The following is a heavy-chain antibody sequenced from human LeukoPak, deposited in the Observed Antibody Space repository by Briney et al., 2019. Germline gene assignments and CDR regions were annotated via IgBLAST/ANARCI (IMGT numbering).Heavy chain of an antibody. Sequence: SSETLSLTCTVSGGFITNNHWTWVRQPPGNRLEWIGNVYYSGGSHYNPSLKSRVTISLDTSKNQISLRLNFVTPADTAVYFCAKGSGWLPEYWGQGILVTVSS. D-gene: IGHD2/OR15-2a*01. J-gene: IGHJ4*02. CDR1: GGFITNNH. CDR3: AKGSGWLPEY. V-gene: IGHV4-59*01. CDR2: VYYSGGS.